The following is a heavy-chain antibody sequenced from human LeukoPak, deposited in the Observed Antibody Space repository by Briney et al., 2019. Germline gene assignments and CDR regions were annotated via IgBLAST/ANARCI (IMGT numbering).Heavy chain of an antibody. J-gene: IGHJ4*02. D-gene: IGHD3-10*01. CDR2: ISAYNGNT. Sequence: GASVKDSCKASGYTFTSYGISWVRQAPGQGLEWMGWISAYNGNTNYAQKLQGRVTMTTDTSTSTAYMELRSLRSDDTAVYYCARDLFTMVRGVGSDWGQGTLVTVSS. V-gene: IGHV1-18*01. CDR3: ARDLFTMVRGVGSD. CDR1: GYTFTSYG.